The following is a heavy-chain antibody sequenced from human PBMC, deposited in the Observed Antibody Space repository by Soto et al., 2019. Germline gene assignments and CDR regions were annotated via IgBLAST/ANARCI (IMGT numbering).Heavy chain of an antibody. CDR1: GDTCTSDD. CDR2: MNRYSGKT. D-gene: IGHD3-10*01. V-gene: IGHV1-8*01. Sequence: GASVKVSCKASGDTCTSDDINCVRQAPGQGCEWMRWMNRYSGKTGYAQTFQGRVTISRDTSITKAYLELSSLSSEDTAVYCCARCPTNYYGTVALDSWGQGTLVTVSS. J-gene: IGHJ4*02. CDR3: ARCPTNYYGTVALDS.